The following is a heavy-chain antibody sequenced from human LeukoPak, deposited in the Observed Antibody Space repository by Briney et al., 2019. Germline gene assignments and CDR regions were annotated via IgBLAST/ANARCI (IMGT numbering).Heavy chain of an antibody. CDR1: GGSISSSSYY. J-gene: IGHJ4*02. CDR3: ASVDC. Sequence: SETLSLTCTVSGGSISSSSYYWGWIRQPPGKGLEWIGSIYYSGSTYYNPSLKSRVAISVDTSKNQFSLKLSSVTAADTAVYYCASVDCWGQGTLVTVSS. V-gene: IGHV4-39*07. CDR2: IYYSGST.